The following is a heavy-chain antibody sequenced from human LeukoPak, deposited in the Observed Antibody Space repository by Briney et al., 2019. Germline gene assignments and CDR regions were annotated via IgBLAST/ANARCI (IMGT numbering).Heavy chain of an antibody. CDR3: ARVSGTTVTTVVDY. Sequence: ASVKVSSKASGYTFTSYGISWVRQAPGQGLEWMGWISAYNGNTNYAQKLQGRVTMTTDTSTSTAYMELRSLRSDDTAVYYCARVSGTTVTTVVDYWGQGTLVTVSS. D-gene: IGHD4-17*01. J-gene: IGHJ4*02. CDR1: GYTFTSYG. CDR2: ISAYNGNT. V-gene: IGHV1-18*01.